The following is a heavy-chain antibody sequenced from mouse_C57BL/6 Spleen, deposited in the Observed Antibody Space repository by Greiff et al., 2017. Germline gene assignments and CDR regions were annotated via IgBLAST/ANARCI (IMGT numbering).Heavy chain of an antibody. CDR1: GYTFTSYW. D-gene: IGHD1-1*01. V-gene: IGHV1-64*01. J-gene: IGHJ2*01. CDR2: IHPNSGST. Sequence: QVQLQQSGAELVKPGASVKLSCKASGYTFTSYWMHWVKQRPGQGLEWIGMIHPNSGSTNYNEKFKSKATLTVDKSSSTAYMQLSSLTSEDAAVYYCAREGGNYEGYWGQGTTLTVSS. CDR3: AREGGNYEGY.